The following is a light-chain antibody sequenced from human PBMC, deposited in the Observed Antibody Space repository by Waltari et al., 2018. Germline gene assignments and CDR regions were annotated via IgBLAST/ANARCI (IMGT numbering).Light chain of an antibody. CDR3: QQRSRWPLT. J-gene: IGKJ4*01. CDR2: DAS. Sequence: EIVLTQSPATLSLSPGASATLSCRASQSIDIYLAWYQQRPGQAPRLRISDASYRATGIPARFRGSGSGTDFTLTISSLEPEDFAVYSCQQRSRWPLTFGGGTKVEL. CDR1: QSIDIY. V-gene: IGKV3-11*01.